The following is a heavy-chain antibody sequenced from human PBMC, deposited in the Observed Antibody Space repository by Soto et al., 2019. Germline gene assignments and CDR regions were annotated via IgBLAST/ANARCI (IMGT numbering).Heavy chain of an antibody. D-gene: IGHD1-26*01. CDR1: GGSITSYR. CDR2: INTSGNT. Sequence: QVQLQESGPGLVRPLETLSLTCKVSGGSITSYRWSWIRQSAGKGLEWIGRINTSGNTHYNPSLKSRVTVSIDTSQYQFFLTVTSVSAADSAVYYCARESGDKWDYEAYGGQGTPVTVSS. V-gene: IGHV4-4*07. J-gene: IGHJ4*02. CDR3: ARESGDKWDYEAY.